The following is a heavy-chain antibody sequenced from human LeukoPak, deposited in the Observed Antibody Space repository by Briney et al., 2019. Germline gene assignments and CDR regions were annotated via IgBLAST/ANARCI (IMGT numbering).Heavy chain of an antibody. D-gene: IGHD4-11*01. J-gene: IGHJ6*03. Sequence: PGGSLRLSCAASRFTVSSNFMSWVRQAPGKGLEWVSIIYSGGSTYYADSVKGRFTISRHNSKHTMYLQMNSLGAGDTAVYYCARDRTGQQLISRKEYYYMDVWGKGTTVSISS. CDR2: IYSGGST. CDR3: ARDRTGQQLISRKEYYYMDV. CDR1: RFTVSSNF. V-gene: IGHV3-66*01.